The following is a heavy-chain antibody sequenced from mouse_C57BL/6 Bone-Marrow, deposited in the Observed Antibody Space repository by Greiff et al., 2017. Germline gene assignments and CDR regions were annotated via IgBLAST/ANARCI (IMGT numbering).Heavy chain of an antibody. D-gene: IGHD2-4*01. CDR1: YTFTDYYM. V-gene: IGHV1-83*01. CDR3: RRMITTEAWFAY. Sequence: VQLQESGPELVKPGASVKMSCKASGYTFTDYYMHWVKQKPGKGLEWIGEIYPGSGNTYYNEKFKGKATLTADTSSSTAYMQLSSLTSEDSAVYFCARRMITTEAWFAYWGQGTLVTVSA. J-gene: IGHJ3*01. CDR2: YPGSGNTY.